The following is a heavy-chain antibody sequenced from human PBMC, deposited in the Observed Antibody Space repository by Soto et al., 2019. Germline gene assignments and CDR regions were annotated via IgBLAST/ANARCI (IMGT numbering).Heavy chain of an antibody. D-gene: IGHD3-16*02. J-gene: IGHJ6*03. CDR1: GFTFSSYA. CDR3: AKAGKGLHLGELSLYPPYYYYYMDV. Sequence: GGSLRLTCAASGFTFSSYAMSWVRQAPGKGLEWVSAISGSGGSTYYADSVKGRFTISRDNSKNTLYLQMNSLRAEDTAVYYCAKAGKGLHLGELSLYPPYYYYYMDVWGKGTTVTVSS. CDR2: ISGSGGST. V-gene: IGHV3-23*01.